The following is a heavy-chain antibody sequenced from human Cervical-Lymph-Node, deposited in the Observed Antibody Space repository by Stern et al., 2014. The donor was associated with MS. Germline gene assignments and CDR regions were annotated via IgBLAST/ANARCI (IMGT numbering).Heavy chain of an antibody. J-gene: IGHJ6*02. CDR1: GFSLTTDGVG. CDR2: IYWDDEK. D-gene: IGHD4-17*01. CDR3: AHGTVTFDDAYGLDV. V-gene: IGHV2-5*02. Sequence: QVNLKESGPTLVKPTQTLTLTCNVSGFSLTTDGVGVQWIRQPPGKDLEWFAVIYWDDEKRYRPSLESRITITKDTHRNQVVGPMPHMDPVDTATYYCAHGTVTFDDAYGLDVWGQGTTVTVSS.